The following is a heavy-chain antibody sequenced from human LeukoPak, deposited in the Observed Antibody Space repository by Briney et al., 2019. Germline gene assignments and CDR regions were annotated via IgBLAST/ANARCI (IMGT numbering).Heavy chain of an antibody. CDR1: GFTFSSYS. D-gene: IGHD6-13*01. J-gene: IGHJ4*02. V-gene: IGHV3-21*01. CDR3: ARDRPRIAAAVDY. Sequence: GGSLRLSCAASGFTFSSYSMNWVRQAPGKGLEWVSSISSSSSYIYYADSVKGRFTISRDNAKNSLYLQMNSLRAEDTAVYYCARDRPRIAAAVDYWGQGTLVTVSS. CDR2: ISSSSSYI.